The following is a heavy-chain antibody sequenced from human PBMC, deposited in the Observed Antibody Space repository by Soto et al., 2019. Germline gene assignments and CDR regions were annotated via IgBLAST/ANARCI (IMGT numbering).Heavy chain of an antibody. J-gene: IGHJ5*02. Sequence: QDQLVQSGAEVKKPGASVKVTCKASGYLFTTYAVHWVRQAPGQGIEWMGWINGGNGHTKYSQKFQGRVTFTRDTSATTAYMELGSLRSKETAIYYCAQGLTIFGCFDPWGQGTLVTVSS. CDR3: AQGLTIFGCFDP. D-gene: IGHD3-3*01. V-gene: IGHV1-3*01. CDR2: INGGNGHT. CDR1: GYLFTTYA.